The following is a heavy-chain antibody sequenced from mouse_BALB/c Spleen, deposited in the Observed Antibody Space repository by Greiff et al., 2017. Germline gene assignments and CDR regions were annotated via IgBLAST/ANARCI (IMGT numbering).Heavy chain of an antibody. V-gene: IGHV7-1*02. J-gene: IGHJ4*01. D-gene: IGHD2-1*01. CDR2: SRNKANDYTT. CDR1: GFTFSDFY. Sequence: EVQLVESGGGLVQPGGSLRLSCAASGFTFSDFYMEWVRQPPGKRLEWIAASRNKANDYTTEHSASVKCRFIVSRYTSQSILYLQINYLRAEDTAIYYCARDANGNYGAMDYWGQGTSVTVSA. CDR3: ARDANGNYGAMDY.